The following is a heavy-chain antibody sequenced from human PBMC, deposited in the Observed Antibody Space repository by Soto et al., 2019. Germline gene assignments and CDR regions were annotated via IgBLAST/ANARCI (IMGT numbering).Heavy chain of an antibody. J-gene: IGHJ4*02. Sequence: GGSLSLSCEASGFTFSSYGMTWVRQAPGKGLEWVAGISGSGVDTKYADSVKGRFIIARDNSKNKMYLQMNNLRVEDMAVYFCAKGGAYCYGDCTRAHWGQGTLVTVSS. V-gene: IGHV3-23*01. CDR1: GFTFSSYG. CDR2: ISGSGVDT. CDR3: AKGGAYCYGDCTRAH. D-gene: IGHD2-21*02.